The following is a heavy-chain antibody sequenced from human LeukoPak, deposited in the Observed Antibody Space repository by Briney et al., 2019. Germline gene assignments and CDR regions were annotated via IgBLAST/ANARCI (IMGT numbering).Heavy chain of an antibody. V-gene: IGHV1-18*01. CDR3: ARDPVLYSSGWYVAGY. J-gene: IGHJ4*02. CDR1: GYTFTSYG. CDR2: ISAYNGNT. Sequence: ASVKVSCKASGYTFTSYGISWVRQAPGQGLEWMGWISAYNGNTNYAQKLQGRVAMTTDTSTSTAYMELRSLRSDDTAVYYCARDPVLYSSGWYVAGYWGQGTLVTVSS. D-gene: IGHD6-19*01.